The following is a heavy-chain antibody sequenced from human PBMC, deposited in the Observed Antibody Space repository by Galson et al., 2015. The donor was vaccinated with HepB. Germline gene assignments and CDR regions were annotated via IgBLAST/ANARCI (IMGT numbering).Heavy chain of an antibody. CDR1: GFTFSSYA. D-gene: IGHD1-1*01. J-gene: IGHJ4*02. CDR3: ARDATTGTTCFDY. Sequence: SLRLSCAASGFTFSSYAMHWVRQAPGKGLEWVAVISYDGSNKYYADSVKGRFTISRDNSKNTLYLQMNSLRAEDTAVYYCARDATTGTTCFDYWGQGTLVTVSS. V-gene: IGHV3-30*04. CDR2: ISYDGSNK.